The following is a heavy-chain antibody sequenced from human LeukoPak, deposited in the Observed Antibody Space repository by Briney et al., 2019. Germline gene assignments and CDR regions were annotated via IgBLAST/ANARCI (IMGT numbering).Heavy chain of an antibody. V-gene: IGHV1-2*02. CDR2: INPNSGGT. CDR3: ARDGRVGLFYENWFDP. CDR1: GYTFTGYY. Sequence: ASVKVSCKASGYTFTGYYMHWVRQAPGQGLEWMGWINPNSGGTNYAQKFQGRVTMTRDTSISTAYMKLSRLRSDDTAVYYCARDGRVGLFYENWFDPWGQGTLVTVSS. J-gene: IGHJ5*02. D-gene: IGHD2/OR15-2a*01.